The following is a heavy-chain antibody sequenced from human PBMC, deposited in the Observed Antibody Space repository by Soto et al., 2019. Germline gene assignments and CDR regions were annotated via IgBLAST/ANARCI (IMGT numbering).Heavy chain of an antibody. V-gene: IGHV1-69*01. CDR1: GGNFSSYA. J-gene: IGHJ6*02. Sequence: QVQLVQSGAEVKKPGSSVKVSCKASGGNFSSYAISWVRQAPGQGLEWMGGIIPIFGTANYAQKFQGRVTITADESTSTAYMELSSLRSEDTAVYYCARDQVESSSSSHEYYYYGMDVWGQGTTVTVSS. CDR3: ARDQVESSSSSHEYYYYGMDV. D-gene: IGHD6-6*01. CDR2: IIPIFGTA.